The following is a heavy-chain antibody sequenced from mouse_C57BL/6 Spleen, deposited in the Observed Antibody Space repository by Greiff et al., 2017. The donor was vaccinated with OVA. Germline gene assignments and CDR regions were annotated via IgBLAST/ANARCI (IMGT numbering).Heavy chain of an antibody. CDR2: INPSTGGT. V-gene: IGHV1-42*01. D-gene: IGHD2-3*01. CDR3: ASYDYWYFDV. J-gene: IGHJ1*03. Sequence: VQLQQSGPELVKPGASVKISCKASGYSFTGYYMNWVKQSPEKSLEWIGEINPSTGGTTYNQKFKAKATLTVDKSSSTAYMQLKSLTSEDSAVYYCASYDYWYFDVWGTGTTVTVSS. CDR1: GYSFTGYY.